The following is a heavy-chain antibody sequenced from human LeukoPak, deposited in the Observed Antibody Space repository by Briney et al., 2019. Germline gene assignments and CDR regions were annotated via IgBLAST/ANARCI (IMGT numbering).Heavy chain of an antibody. D-gene: IGHD3-3*01. CDR2: INPDSGGT. CDR1: GYTFTGYY. Sequence: VASVKVSCKASGYTFTGYYMHWVRQAPGQGLQWMGWINPDSGGTNYAQEFQGRVTMTRDTSITTAYMELSRLTSDDTAVYYCARDVGYSRRYYDFSDWGQGTLVTVSS. J-gene: IGHJ4*02. CDR3: ARDVGYSRRYYDFSD. V-gene: IGHV1-2*02.